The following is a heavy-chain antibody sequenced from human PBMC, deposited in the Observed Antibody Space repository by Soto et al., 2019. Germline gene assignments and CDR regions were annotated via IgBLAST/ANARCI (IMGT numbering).Heavy chain of an antibody. V-gene: IGHV1-69*01. CDR1: GGTFSSYA. CDR2: IIPIFGTA. Sequence: QVQLVQSGAEVKKPGSSVKVSCKASGGTFSSYAISWVRQAPGQGLEWMGGIIPIFGTANYAQKFQGRVTSTADESTSTAYMELRSLGSEDTAVYYCARKSTLRYYGSGSYYTFDPWGQGTLVTVSS. CDR3: ARKSTLRYYGSGSYYTFDP. J-gene: IGHJ5*02. D-gene: IGHD3-10*01.